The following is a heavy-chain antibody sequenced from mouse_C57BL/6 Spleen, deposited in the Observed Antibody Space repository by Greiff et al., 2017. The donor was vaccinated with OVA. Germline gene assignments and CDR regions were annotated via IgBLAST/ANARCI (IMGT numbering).Heavy chain of an antibody. CDR1: GFNIQDDY. Sequence: VQLQQSGAELVRPGASVKLSCTASGFNIQDDYMHWVKPRPEQGLECIGWIDPENGDTEYASKFQGKATITADTSSNTAYLQRSSLTSEDTAVYYCTYEYDRYYYAMDYWGQGTSVTVSS. V-gene: IGHV14-4*01. D-gene: IGHD2-4*01. CDR3: TYEYDRYYYAMDY. CDR2: IDPENGDT. J-gene: IGHJ4*01.